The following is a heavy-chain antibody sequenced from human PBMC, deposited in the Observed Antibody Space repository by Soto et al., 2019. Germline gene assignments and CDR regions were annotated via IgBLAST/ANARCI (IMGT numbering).Heavy chain of an antibody. CDR1: GYGFTTYG. J-gene: IGHJ4*02. CDR3: ARGRYGDY. CDR2: ISAHNGNT. Sequence: QVHLVQSGAEVKKPGASVKVSCKGSGYGFTTYGITWVRQDPGQGLEWMAWISAHNGNTNYAQKLQGRVTVTRDTSTSTAYIDLRSLRSDDTAVYYCARGRYGDYWGQGALVTVSS. V-gene: IGHV1-18*01. D-gene: IGHD1-1*01.